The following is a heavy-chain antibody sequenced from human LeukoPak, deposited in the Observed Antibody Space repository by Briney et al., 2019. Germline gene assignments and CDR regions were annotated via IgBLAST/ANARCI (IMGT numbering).Heavy chain of an antibody. CDR1: GYTFTSYY. D-gene: IGHD4-23*01. CDR2: INPSGGST. Sequence: GASVKVSCKASGYTFTSYYMHWARQAPGQGVEWMGIINPSGGSTSYAQKFQGRVTMTRDMSTSTDYMELSSLRSEDTAVYYCARDNSVEDTAWWFDPWGQGTLVTVSS. J-gene: IGHJ5*02. CDR3: ARDNSVEDTAWWFDP. V-gene: IGHV1-46*01.